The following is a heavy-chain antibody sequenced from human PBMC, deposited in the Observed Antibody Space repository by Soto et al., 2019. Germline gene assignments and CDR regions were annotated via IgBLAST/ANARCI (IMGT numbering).Heavy chain of an antibody. CDR1: GFIFSGYA. J-gene: IGHJ4*02. CDR3: AKGTWSGTSFYFDY. Sequence: GGSLRLSCAASGFIFSGYAMNWVRHVPGKGLQWVSSISGSGGMTYYTDSVKGRFTTSRDNSKNTLYVQMNSLRAEDTAVYYCAKGTWSGTSFYFDYWGQGNLVTVSS. CDR2: ISGSGGMT. D-gene: IGHD3-3*01. V-gene: IGHV3-23*01.